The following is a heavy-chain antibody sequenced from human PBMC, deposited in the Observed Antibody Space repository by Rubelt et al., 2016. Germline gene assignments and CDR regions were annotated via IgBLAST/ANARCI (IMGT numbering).Heavy chain of an antibody. D-gene: IGHD3/OR15-3a*01. CDR2: IYYSGST. Sequence: QVRLQESGPGLVKPSGTLSLTCTVSGGSITNYFWNWIRQPPGKGLERIGKIYYSGSTNYNPSLKSRVTISVDMSKNHFSLILSPVTAADTAVYDCARGGLWVDSWGQGTLVSVSS. J-gene: IGHJ4*02. CDR1: GGSITNYF. V-gene: IGHV4-59*01. CDR3: ARGGLWVDS.